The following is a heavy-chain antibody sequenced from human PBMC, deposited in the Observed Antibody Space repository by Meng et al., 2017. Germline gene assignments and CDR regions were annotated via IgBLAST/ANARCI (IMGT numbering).Heavy chain of an antibody. V-gene: IGHV1-18*01. CDR1: GYTFTSYG. Sequence: ASVKVSCKASGYTFTSYGISWVRQAPGQGLEWMGWISAYNGNTNYAQKLQGRVTMTTDTSTSTAYMELRSLRSDDTAVYYCARALEWLVPNYYFDYWGQGTQVTGSS. D-gene: IGHD6-19*01. J-gene: IGHJ4*02. CDR3: ARALEWLVPNYYFDY. CDR2: ISAYNGNT.